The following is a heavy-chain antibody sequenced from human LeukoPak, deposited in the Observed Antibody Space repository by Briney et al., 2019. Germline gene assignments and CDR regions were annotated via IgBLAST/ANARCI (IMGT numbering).Heavy chain of an antibody. CDR3: ARGDQWLVFGAFDI. CDR1: GFTFSSYA. Sequence: GRSLRLSCAASGFTFSSYAMHWVRQAPGKGLEWVADISYDGSNKYYADSVKGRFTISRDNSKNTLYLQMNSLRAEDTAVYYCARGDQWLVFGAFDIWGQGTMVTVSS. D-gene: IGHD6-19*01. CDR2: ISYDGSNK. J-gene: IGHJ3*02. V-gene: IGHV3-30*04.